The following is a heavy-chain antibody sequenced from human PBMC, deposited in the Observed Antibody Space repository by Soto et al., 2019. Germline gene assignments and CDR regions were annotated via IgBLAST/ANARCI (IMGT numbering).Heavy chain of an antibody. CDR1: GYSFTSYW. CDR3: ARFRVQLHYHYYGMDV. Sequence: GESLKISCKGSGYSFTSYWISWVRQMPGKGLEWMGRIDPSDSYTNYSPSFQGHVTISADKSISTAYLQWSSLKASDTAMYYCARFRVQLHYHYYGMDVWGQGTTVTVSS. V-gene: IGHV5-10-1*01. CDR2: IDPSDSYT. J-gene: IGHJ6*02. D-gene: IGHD4-4*01.